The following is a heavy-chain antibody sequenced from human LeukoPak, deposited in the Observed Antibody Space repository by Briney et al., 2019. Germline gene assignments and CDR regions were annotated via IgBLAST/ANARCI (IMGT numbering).Heavy chain of an antibody. CDR3: AKDPHGSGRFLEWLTKVPDAFDI. D-gene: IGHD3-3*01. V-gene: IGHV3-23*01. Sequence: GGSLRLSCAASGFTFSSYAMSWVRQAPGKGLEWVSAISGSGGSTYYADSVKGRFTISRDNSKNTLYLQMDSLRAEDTAVYYCAKDPHGSGRFLEWLTKVPDAFDIWGQGTMVTVPS. J-gene: IGHJ3*02. CDR1: GFTFSSYA. CDR2: ISGSGGST.